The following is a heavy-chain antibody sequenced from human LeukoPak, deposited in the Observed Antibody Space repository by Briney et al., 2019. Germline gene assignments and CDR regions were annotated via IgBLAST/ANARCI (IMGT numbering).Heavy chain of an antibody. D-gene: IGHD6-19*01. CDR3: ARDRDSSGWYEGFDY. V-gene: IGHV3-30-3*01. CDR1: GFTFSSSA. CDR2: ISYDGSNK. Sequence: GGSLRLSCAASGFTFSSSAMHWVRQAPDKGLEWVAVISYDGSNKYYADSVKGRFTISRDNSKNTLYLQMNSLRADDTAVYYCARDRDSSGWYEGFDYWGQGTLVTVAS. J-gene: IGHJ4*02.